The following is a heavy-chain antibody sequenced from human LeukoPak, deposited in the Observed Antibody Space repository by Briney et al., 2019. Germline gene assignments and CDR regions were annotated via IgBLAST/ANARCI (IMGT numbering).Heavy chain of an antibody. CDR2: IYHNVTP. Sequence: SETLSLTCGVPVGSISSGKWWSWVRQPPGKGLEWIGEIYHNVTPNYNRSLKSRVTISADTFKNHFSLKLTSVNVAGTAVYYCATAPILRGGGGEHYKYGMDVWGQGTTVIVSS. J-gene: IGHJ6*02. CDR1: VGSISSGKW. D-gene: IGHD3-16*01. V-gene: IGHV4/OR15-8*01. CDR3: ATAPILRGGGGEHYKYGMDV.